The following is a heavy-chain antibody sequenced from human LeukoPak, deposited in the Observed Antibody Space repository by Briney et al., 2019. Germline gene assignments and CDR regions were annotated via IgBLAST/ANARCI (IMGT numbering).Heavy chain of an antibody. CDR2: ISSSSSYI. J-gene: IGHJ4*02. Sequence: GGSLRLSCAASGFTFSSYSVNWVRQAPGKGLEWVSSISSSSSYIYYADSVKGRFTISRDNAKNSLYLQMNSLRAEDTAVYYCASASFGGKSIHYWGQGTLVTVSS. CDR1: GFTFSSYS. D-gene: IGHD2-15*01. V-gene: IGHV3-21*01. CDR3: ASASFGGKSIHY.